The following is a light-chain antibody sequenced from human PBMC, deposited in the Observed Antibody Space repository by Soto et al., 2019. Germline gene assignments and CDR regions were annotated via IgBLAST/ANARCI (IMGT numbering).Light chain of an antibody. V-gene: IGLV1-40*01. J-gene: IGLJ1*01. CDR3: HSYDSSLSGYA. CDR2: GNS. Sequence: QSVLTQPPSVSGAPGQRVTISCTGSSSNIGAGYDVHWYHQLPGTAPKLLIYGNSNRPSGVPDRFSGSKSGTSASLAITGLQAEDEADYYCHSYDSSLSGYAFGTGTKLTVL. CDR1: SSNIGAGYD.